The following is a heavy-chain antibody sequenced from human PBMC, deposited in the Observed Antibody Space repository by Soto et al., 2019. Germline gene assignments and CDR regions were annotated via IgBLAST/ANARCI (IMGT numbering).Heavy chain of an antibody. J-gene: IGHJ6*02. Sequence: SETLSLTCAVYGGSFSGYYWSWIRQPPGKGLEWIGEINHSGSTNYNPSLKSRVTISVDTSKNQFSLKLSSVTAADTAVYYCAREGVLRFLEWLLRGYYYGMDVWGQGTTVTVSS. CDR2: INHSGST. CDR3: AREGVLRFLEWLLRGYYYGMDV. V-gene: IGHV4-34*01. D-gene: IGHD3-3*01. CDR1: GGSFSGYY.